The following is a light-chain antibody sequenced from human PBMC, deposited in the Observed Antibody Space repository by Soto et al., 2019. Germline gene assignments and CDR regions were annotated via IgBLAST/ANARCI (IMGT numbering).Light chain of an antibody. J-gene: IGLJ1*01. CDR2: EVS. CDR3: CSYAGSSTPLI. CDR1: SSDVGSYNL. Sequence: QSVLTQPASGSGSPGQSITISCSGTSSDVGSYNLVSWYQQHPGKAPKLMIYEVSKRPSGVSNRFSGSKSGNTASLTISGLQAEDVADYYCCSYAGSSTPLIFGTGTMVTVL. V-gene: IGLV2-23*02.